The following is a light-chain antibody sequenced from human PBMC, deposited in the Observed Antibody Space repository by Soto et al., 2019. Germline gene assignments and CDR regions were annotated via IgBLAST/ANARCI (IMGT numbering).Light chain of an antibody. V-gene: IGKV3-15*01. CDR3: QQYXNWHPKT. Sequence: EIVMTQSPATLSVSPGERATLSCRASQSVGSNLAWYQQKPGQAPRLLIYGASTRATGTPARFSGSGSGTXXXXTXXSLQSXDFAVYYCQQYXNWHPKTFGQGTKV. J-gene: IGKJ1*01. CDR1: QSVGSN. CDR2: GAS.